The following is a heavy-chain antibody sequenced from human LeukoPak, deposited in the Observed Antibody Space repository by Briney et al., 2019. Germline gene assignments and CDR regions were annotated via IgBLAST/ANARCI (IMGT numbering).Heavy chain of an antibody. CDR2: IIPIFGTA. D-gene: IGHD2-2*01. Sequence: SVKVSCKASGGTFSSYAISWVRQAPGQGLEWMGGIIPIFGTANYAQKFQGRVTITADESTSTAYTELSSLRSEDTAVYYCARDVVVPAAIDYYYYYMDVWGKGTTVTVSS. CDR3: ARDVVVPAAIDYYYYYMDV. J-gene: IGHJ6*03. V-gene: IGHV1-69*13. CDR1: GGTFSSYA.